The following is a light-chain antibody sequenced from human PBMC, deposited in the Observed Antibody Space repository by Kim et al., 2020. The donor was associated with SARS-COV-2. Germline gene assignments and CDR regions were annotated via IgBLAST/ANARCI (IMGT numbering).Light chain of an antibody. CDR3: QVWDSSSDHVV. CDR2: YDS. CDR1: NIGSKS. V-gene: IGLV3-21*04. J-gene: IGLJ2*01. Sequence: AAGKTARITCGGNNIGSKSVHWYQQEPGQAPVLVIYYDSDRPSGIPERFSGSNSGNTATLTISRVEAGDEADYYCQVWDSSSDHVVFGGGTQLTVL.